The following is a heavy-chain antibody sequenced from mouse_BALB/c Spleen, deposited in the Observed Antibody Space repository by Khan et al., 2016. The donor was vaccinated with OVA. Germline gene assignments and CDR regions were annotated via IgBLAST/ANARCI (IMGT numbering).Heavy chain of an antibody. J-gene: IGHJ1*01. Sequence: VQLQESGPDLVKPGASVKVSCKASGYTFTAYYLKWMKQSLGKSLEWIGDINPSNGHTFYNQKFKGKATLTVDKSSNTAYIKLNSLSSEDSAVYYCERGILDEWGEGATVTVSS. CDR2: INPSNGHT. CDR3: ERGILDE. V-gene: IGHV1-26*01. D-gene: IGHD1-1*01. CDR1: GYTFTAYY.